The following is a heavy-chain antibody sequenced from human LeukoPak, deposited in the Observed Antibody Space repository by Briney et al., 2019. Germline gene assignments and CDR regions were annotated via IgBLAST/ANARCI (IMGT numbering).Heavy chain of an antibody. CDR1: GFTFSSYW. V-gene: IGHV3-74*01. Sequence: AGSLRLSCAASGFTFSSYWMHWVRQAPGKGLVWVSRINSDGSSTSYADSVKGRFTISRDNAKNTLYLQMNSMRAEDTAVYYCARSRRLATISSGYYYYYYYMDVWGKGTTVTVSS. CDR3: ARSRRLATISSGYYYYYYYMDV. J-gene: IGHJ6*03. CDR2: INSDGSST. D-gene: IGHD5-12*01.